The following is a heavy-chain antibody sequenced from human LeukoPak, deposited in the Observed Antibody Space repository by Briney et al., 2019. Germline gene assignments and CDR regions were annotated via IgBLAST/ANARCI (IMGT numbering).Heavy chain of an antibody. Sequence: SETLSLTCTVSGGSISSYYWSWIRQPAGKGLEWIGRIYTSGSTNYNPSLKSRVTMPVDTSKNQFSLKLSSVTAADTAVYYCARERGVPAALGAYYFDYWGQGTLVTVSS. V-gene: IGHV4-4*07. CDR3: ARERGVPAALGAYYFDY. J-gene: IGHJ4*02. D-gene: IGHD2-2*01. CDR1: GGSISSYY. CDR2: IYTSGST.